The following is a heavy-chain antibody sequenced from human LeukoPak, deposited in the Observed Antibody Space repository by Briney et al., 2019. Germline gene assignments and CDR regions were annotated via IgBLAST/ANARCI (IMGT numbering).Heavy chain of an antibody. V-gene: IGHV3-23*01. CDR1: GLTFSSYG. CDR3: AKRGIVIRAVIIIGLQKGAYYFDY. Sequence: GGSLTLSCAASGLTFSSYGMPWVRQAPGKGLEWVSGISERGGSTNYADSVKGRFIISRDTSKNTVYLQINSLRVEDTAVYFCAKRGIVIRAVIIIGLQKGAYYFDYWGQGILVTVSS. J-gene: IGHJ4*02. D-gene: IGHD3-10*01. CDR2: ISERGGST.